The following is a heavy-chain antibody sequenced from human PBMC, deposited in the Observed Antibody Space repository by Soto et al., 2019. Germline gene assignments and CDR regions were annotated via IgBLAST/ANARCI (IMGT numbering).Heavy chain of an antibody. V-gene: IGHV3-66*01. Sequence: EVQLVESGGGLVQPGGSLRLSCAASGFTVTSNYMSWVRQAPGKGLEWVSIIYSGGSTYYADSVKGRFTISRDNSKNTLYLQMNSLRAEDTAVYYCARESRRAPAQPFGRNYWGQGTLVTVSS. CDR3: ARESRRAPAQPFGRNY. J-gene: IGHJ4*02. CDR1: GFTVTSNY. D-gene: IGHD2-2*01. CDR2: IYSGGST.